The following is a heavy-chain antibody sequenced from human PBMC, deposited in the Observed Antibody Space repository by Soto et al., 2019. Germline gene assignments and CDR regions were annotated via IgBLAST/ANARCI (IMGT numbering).Heavy chain of an antibody. V-gene: IGHV3-33*01. CDR1: GFTFSSYG. Sequence: PRLSCAASGFTFSSYGMHWVRQAPGKGLEWVAVIWNHGNTMHYVESVKGRFTISRDNSKSTLYLQMNSLRAEDTAVYYCARDDDYVANALDHWGQGTLVTVSS. J-gene: IGHJ4*02. D-gene: IGHD3-10*02. CDR2: IWNHGNTM. CDR3: ARDDDYVANALDH.